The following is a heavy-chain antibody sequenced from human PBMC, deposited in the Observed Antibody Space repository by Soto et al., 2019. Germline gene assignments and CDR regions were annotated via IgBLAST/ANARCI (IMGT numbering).Heavy chain of an antibody. CDR1: GFTFKNYD. J-gene: IGHJ4*02. Sequence: EAELLESGGGLVQPGGSLRLSCVASGFTFKNYDMRWIRQAPGKGLEWVSGISGSGGVTYYVDSVKGRFTISRDNSKNTLYLQMNSLRAEDTAIYYCAKNRQFRSYYESAGHYDNWGQGTLVTVSS. CDR2: ISGSGGVT. D-gene: IGHD3-10*01. V-gene: IGHV3-23*01. CDR3: AKNRQFRSYYESAGHYDN.